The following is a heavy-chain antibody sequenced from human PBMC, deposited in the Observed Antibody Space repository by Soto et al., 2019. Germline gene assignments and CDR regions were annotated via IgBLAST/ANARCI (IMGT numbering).Heavy chain of an antibody. CDR2: ISGDAGRT. CDR1: GFTYVKYA. Sequence: EVQLLESGGALVRPGGSLRLSCEASGFTYVKYAMSWIRQAPGKGLEWVSGISGDAGRTFYADSVKGRFTISRDNSKNTVYLQMNSLRVEDTAVYYCVKDTVVVINGGDFDYWGQGTLVTVSS. D-gene: IGHD3-22*01. J-gene: IGHJ4*02. CDR3: VKDTVVVINGGDFDY. V-gene: IGHV3-23*01.